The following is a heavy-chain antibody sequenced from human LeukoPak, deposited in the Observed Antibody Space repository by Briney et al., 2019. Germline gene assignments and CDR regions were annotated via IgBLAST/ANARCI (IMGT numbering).Heavy chain of an antibody. D-gene: IGHD6-19*01. J-gene: IGHJ4*02. CDR1: GFTVSSNY. Sequence: GGSLRLSCVASGFTVSSNYMSWVRQAPGKGLEWVSFIYSGGSTYYADSVKGRFTISRDNSKNTLYLQMNSLRAEDTAVYYCARRYGSGWYDYWGQGTLVTVSS. V-gene: IGHV3-53*01. CDR2: IYSGGST. CDR3: ARRYGSGWYDY.